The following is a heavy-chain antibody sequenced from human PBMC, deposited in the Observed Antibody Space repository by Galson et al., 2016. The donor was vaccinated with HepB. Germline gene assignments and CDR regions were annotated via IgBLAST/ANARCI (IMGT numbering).Heavy chain of an antibody. J-gene: IGHJ4*02. Sequence: SLRLSCAASGFTFTNYNVNWVRRAPGRRLEWVSYIDSGSATILYADSVKGRFTISRDNARNSLYLQMSSLRVEDTAGYYCVRESPGVISYGSVDYWGQGTLVTVSS. CDR3: VRESPGVISYGSVDY. CDR1: GFTFTNYN. V-gene: IGHV3-48*04. CDR2: IDSGSATI. D-gene: IGHD5-18*01.